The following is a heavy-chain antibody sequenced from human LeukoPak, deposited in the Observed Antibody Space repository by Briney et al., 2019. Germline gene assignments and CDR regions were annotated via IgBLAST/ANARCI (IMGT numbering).Heavy chain of an antibody. D-gene: IGHD3-22*01. J-gene: IGHJ1*01. Sequence: ASVKVSCKASGYTFTSYGISWVRQAPGQGLEWMGWISAYNGNTNYAQKLQGRVTMTTDTSTSTAYMELRSLRSDDTAVYYCARAEYYYDSSGYPFQHWGQGTLVTVSS. CDR2: ISAYNGNT. V-gene: IGHV1-18*01. CDR1: GYTFTSYG. CDR3: ARAEYYYDSSGYPFQH.